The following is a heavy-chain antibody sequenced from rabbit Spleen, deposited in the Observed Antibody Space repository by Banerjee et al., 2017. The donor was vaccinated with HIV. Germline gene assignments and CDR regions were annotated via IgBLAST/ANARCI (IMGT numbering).Heavy chain of an antibody. V-gene: IGHV1S40*01. Sequence: QSLEESGGDLVKPEGSLTLTCTASGFSFSSSYYMCWVRQAPGKGPEWIACIAAGSSGTTYSANWAKGRFTISKTSSTTVTLQMTSLTAADTATYFCARSMSWWHALGLWGQGTLVTVS. J-gene: IGHJ6*01. CDR2: IAAGSSGTT. D-gene: IGHD3-1*01. CDR1: GFSFSSSYY. CDR3: ARSMSWWHALGL.